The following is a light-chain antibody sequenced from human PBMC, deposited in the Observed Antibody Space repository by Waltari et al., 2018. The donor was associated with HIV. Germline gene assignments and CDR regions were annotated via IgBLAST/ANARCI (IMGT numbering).Light chain of an antibody. CDR2: GDD. CDR1: NSNIGSNF. Sequence: QSVLTQPPSTSGTPGQTVTISCSGSNSNIGSNFVSLYQQLPGTAHTLLIYGDDQRPSGVPDRFSVSKSGTSDSLAISGLLSEDEAEYYCATWDDSLSGVLFGGGTKLTVL. CDR3: ATWDDSLSGVL. V-gene: IGLV1-47*01. J-gene: IGLJ3*02.